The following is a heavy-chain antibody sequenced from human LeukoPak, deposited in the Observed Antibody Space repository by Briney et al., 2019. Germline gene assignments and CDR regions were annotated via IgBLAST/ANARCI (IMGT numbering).Heavy chain of an antibody. CDR3: ATGVICATTTCPGYRNYYFFMDV. Sequence: ASVKVSCTVSAFTLSELSMHWVRQAPGKGLEWVGGFDPACGKFIYGQSFRGRVILTEDASTNTAFMEVTSMRPDDTAVYYCATGVICATTTCPGYRNYYFFMDVWGEGTAVTVSS. D-gene: IGHD2-2*01. CDR2: FDPACGKF. J-gene: IGHJ6*03. V-gene: IGHV1-24*01. CDR1: AFTLSELS.